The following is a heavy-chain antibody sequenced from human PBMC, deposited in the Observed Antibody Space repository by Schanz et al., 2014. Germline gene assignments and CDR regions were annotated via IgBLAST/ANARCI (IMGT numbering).Heavy chain of an antibody. Sequence: EVQLVESGGGVVQPGGSLRLSCAASGFTFSSYWMHWVRQVPGKGLEWVSAISASGGTTYYADSVKGRFTISRDNSKNTLYLQMNSLRAEDTAVYYCAKTPREYCNYDNCPNWFDSWGQGTLVTASS. CDR3: AKTPREYCNYDNCPNWFDS. CDR2: ISASGGTT. J-gene: IGHJ5*01. V-gene: IGHV3-23*04. D-gene: IGHD2-15*01. CDR1: GFTFSSYW.